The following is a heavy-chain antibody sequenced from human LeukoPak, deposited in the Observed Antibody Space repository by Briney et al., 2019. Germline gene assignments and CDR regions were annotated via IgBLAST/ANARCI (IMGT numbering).Heavy chain of an antibody. J-gene: IGHJ5*02. CDR3: ATRYGSGSYNWFDP. V-gene: IGHV4-34*01. Sequence: PSETLSLTCAVYGGSFSGYYWTWIRQSPGKGLEWIGEITHSGGTNYNPSLKSRVSISVDTSKNQFSLKLSSVTAADTAVYYCATRYGSGSYNWFDPWGQGTLVTVSS. D-gene: IGHD3-10*01. CDR1: GGSFSGYY. CDR2: ITHSGGT.